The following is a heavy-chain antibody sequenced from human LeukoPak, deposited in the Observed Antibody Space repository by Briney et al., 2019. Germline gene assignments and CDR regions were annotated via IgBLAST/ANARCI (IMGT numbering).Heavy chain of an antibody. CDR3: ARSPTPFWSGYYDYYYYMDV. Sequence: GGSLRLSCAASGFTVSSNYMSWVRQAPGKGLEWVSVIYSGGSTYYADSVKGRFTISRDNSKNTLYLQMNSLRAEDTAVYYCARSPTPFWSGYYDYYYYMDVWGKGTTVTVSS. CDR1: GFTVSSNY. V-gene: IGHV3-53*01. CDR2: IYSGGST. D-gene: IGHD3-3*01. J-gene: IGHJ6*03.